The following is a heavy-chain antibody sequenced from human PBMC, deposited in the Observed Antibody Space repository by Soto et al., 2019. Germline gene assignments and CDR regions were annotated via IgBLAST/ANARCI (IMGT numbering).Heavy chain of an antibody. D-gene: IGHD3-3*01. J-gene: IGHJ4*02. CDR2: IYYSGST. CDR1: GGSISSGDYY. Sequence: SETLSLTCTVSGGSISSGDYYWSWIRQPPGKGLEWIGYIYYSGSTYYNPSLKSRVTISVDTSKNQFSLKLSSVTAADTAVYYCARLVRSAYDFWNEYLSDYWGQGTLVTVSS. V-gene: IGHV4-30-4*01. CDR3: ARLVRSAYDFWNEYLSDY.